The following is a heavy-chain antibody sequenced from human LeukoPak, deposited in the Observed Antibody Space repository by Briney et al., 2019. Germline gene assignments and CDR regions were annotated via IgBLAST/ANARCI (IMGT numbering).Heavy chain of an antibody. Sequence: GGSLRLSCAASGFXFNAFTMHWVRQAPGKGLEWVSLISWNAINTHYADSVKGRFTISRDNGKNSLYLQMNSLRSEDTALYYCARDTPGLGVDYWGQGTLVTVSS. D-gene: IGHD3-16*01. CDR2: ISWNAINT. CDR3: ARDTPGLGVDY. CDR1: GFXFNAFT. J-gene: IGHJ4*02. V-gene: IGHV3-43*01.